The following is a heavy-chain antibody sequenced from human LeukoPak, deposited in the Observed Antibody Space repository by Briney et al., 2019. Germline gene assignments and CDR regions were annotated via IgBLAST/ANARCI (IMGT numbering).Heavy chain of an antibody. CDR3: GRVLRYFAGPDY. J-gene: IGHJ4*02. D-gene: IGHD3-9*01. V-gene: IGHV3-74*01. CDR2: INSDASST. CDR1: GFTFSNFW. Sequence: GGSLRLSCAASGFTFSNFWMYWVRQVPGKGLVSVSRINSDASSTRYADSVKGRFTISRDNAKNTLYLQMNSLRVDDTAVYYCGRVLRYFAGPDYWGQGTLVTVSS.